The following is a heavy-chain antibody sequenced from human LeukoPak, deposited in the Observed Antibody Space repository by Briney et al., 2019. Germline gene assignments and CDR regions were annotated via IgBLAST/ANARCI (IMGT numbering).Heavy chain of an antibody. Sequence: GGSLRLSCAASGFTFSNYNLNWVRQAPGKGLEWLSYISRSGSGIYYADSVKGRFTISRDNAKNSLYLQMNSLRAEDTAVYYCARGAHRYYYDSGGYYHDAFDIWGQGTMVTVSS. J-gene: IGHJ3*02. CDR3: ARGAHRYYYDSGGYYHDAFDI. CDR1: GFTFSNYN. CDR2: ISRSGSGI. D-gene: IGHD3-22*01. V-gene: IGHV3-48*01.